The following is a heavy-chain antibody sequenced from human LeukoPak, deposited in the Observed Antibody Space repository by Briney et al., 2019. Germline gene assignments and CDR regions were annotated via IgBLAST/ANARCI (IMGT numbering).Heavy chain of an antibody. D-gene: IGHD4/OR15-4a*01. CDR3: VAFYYSAFFDY. CDR1: GFTFSDYY. V-gene: IGHV3-11*03. CDR2: ISGSNSYT. J-gene: IGHJ4*01. Sequence: PGGSLRLSCAASGFTFSDYYMSWIRQAPGKGLEWVSYISGSNSYTNYADSVKGRFTISRDNAKNSLYLQMNSLRAEDAAVYYCVAFYYSAFFDYWGLGTLVIVSS.